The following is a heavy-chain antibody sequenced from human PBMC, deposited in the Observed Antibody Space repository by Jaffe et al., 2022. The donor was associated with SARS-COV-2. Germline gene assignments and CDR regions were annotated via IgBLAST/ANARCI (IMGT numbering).Heavy chain of an antibody. D-gene: IGHD2-2*02. J-gene: IGHJ6*02. CDR2: IYYSGST. Sequence: QVQLQESGPGLVKPSETLSLTCTVSGGSISSYYWSWIRQPPGKGLEWIGYIYYSGSTNYNPSLKSRVTISVDTSKNQFSLKLSSVTAADTAVYYCARAPKYCSSTSCYKYGMDVWGQGTTVTVSS. CDR3: ARAPKYCSSTSCYKYGMDV. V-gene: IGHV4-59*01. CDR1: GGSISSYY.